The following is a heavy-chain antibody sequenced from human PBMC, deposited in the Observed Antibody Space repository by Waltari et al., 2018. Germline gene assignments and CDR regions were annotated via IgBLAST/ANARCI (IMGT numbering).Heavy chain of an antibody. V-gene: IGHV3-30*03. CDR3: TRFPDDYSNSFDY. D-gene: IGHD4-4*01. J-gene: IGHJ4*02. CDR2: KSNDGKIE. CDR1: GFTLSDYA. Sequence: QVQLVESGGGVVQPGRSLRLSCAASGFTLSDYAMHWVRQAPGKGLEWLANKSNDGKIEHYADSAKGRFTISRDNAKNMLYLQLNSLRPQDTAVYYCTRFPDDYSNSFDYWGQGTLITVSS.